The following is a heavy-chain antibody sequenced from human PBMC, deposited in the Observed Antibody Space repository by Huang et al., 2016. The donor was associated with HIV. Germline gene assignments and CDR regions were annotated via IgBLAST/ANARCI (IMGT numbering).Heavy chain of an antibody. Sequence: QVQLVQSGAEVKKPGASVKVSCKASGYAFTSYYMHWVRQAPGQGLEWMGIINPRDGSTSYDQKFQGRVTTTRDTSTNTVVMELSSLRSEDTAVYYCARDRDFYDSSGYWGFNYFDYWGQGTLVTVSS. CDR3: ARDRDFYDSSGYWGFNYFDY. J-gene: IGHJ4*02. CDR2: INPRDGST. CDR1: GYAFTSYY. V-gene: IGHV1-46*01. D-gene: IGHD3-22*01.